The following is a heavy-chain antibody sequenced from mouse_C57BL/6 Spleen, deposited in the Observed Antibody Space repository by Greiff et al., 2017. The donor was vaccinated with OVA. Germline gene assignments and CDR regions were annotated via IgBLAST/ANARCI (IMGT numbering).Heavy chain of an antibody. V-gene: IGHV6-3*01. CDR2: IRLKSDNYAT. D-gene: IGHD2-5*01. Sequence: EVNVVESGGGLVQPGGSMKLSCVASGFTFSNYWMNWVRQSPEKGLEWVAQIRLKSDNYATHYAESVKGRFTISRDDSKSSVYLQMNNVRAEDTGIYYCTGGTYYSNYYFDYWGQGTTLTVSS. J-gene: IGHJ2*01. CDR1: GFTFSNYW. CDR3: TGGTYYSNYYFDY.